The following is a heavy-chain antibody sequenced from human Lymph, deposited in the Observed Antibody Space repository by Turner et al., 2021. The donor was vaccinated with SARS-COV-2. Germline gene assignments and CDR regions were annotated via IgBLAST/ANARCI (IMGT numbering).Heavy chain of an antibody. V-gene: IGHV1-69*10. CDR1: GGTFSSYA. CDR2: IIPILAIA. CDR3: ARDSPYCSSTSCYDP. D-gene: IGHD2-2*01. Sequence: QVQLVQSGAEVRKPGSSVKVPCKAPGGTFSSYAITWVRQAPGQGLEWMGGIIPILAIANYAQKFQGRVTITADKSTSTAYMELSSLRSEDTAVYYCARDSPYCSSTSCYDPWGQGTLVTVSS. J-gene: IGHJ5*02.